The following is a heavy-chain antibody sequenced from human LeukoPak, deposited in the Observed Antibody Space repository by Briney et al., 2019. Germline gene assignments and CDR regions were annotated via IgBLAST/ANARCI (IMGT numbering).Heavy chain of an antibody. CDR2: IWYDGSNK. Sequence: PGRSLRLSCAASGFTFSSYGMHWVRQAPGKGLEWVAVIWYDGSNKYYADSVKGRFTISRDNSKNTLYLQMDSLRAEDTAVYYCARGPYSDFWSGYPYFDYWGQGTLVTVSS. CDR1: GFTFSSYG. CDR3: ARGPYSDFWSGYPYFDY. V-gene: IGHV3-33*01. D-gene: IGHD3-3*01. J-gene: IGHJ4*02.